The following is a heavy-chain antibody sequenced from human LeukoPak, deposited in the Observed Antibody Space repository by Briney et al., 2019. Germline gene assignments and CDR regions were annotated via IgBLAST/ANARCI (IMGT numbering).Heavy chain of an antibody. D-gene: IGHD3-22*01. CDR2: IYSGGST. CDR1: GLTVSSNY. CDR3: ARPDSSGYYGDAFDI. J-gene: IGHJ3*02. Sequence: GGSLRLSCAASGLTVSSNYMSWVRQAPGKGLEWVSVIYSGGSTYYADSVKGRFTISRDNSKNTLYLQMNSLRAEDTAVYYCARPDSSGYYGDAFDIWGQGTMVTVSS. V-gene: IGHV3-66*04.